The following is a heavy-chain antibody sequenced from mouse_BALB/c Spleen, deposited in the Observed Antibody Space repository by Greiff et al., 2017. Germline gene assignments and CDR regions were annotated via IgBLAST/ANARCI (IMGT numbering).Heavy chain of an antibody. Sequence: VKLMESGAELVRPGVSVKISCKGSGYTFTDYAMHWVKQSHAKSLEWIGVISTYYGDASYNQKFKGKATMTVDKSSSTAYMELARLTSEDSAIYYCARRECGNYDWFAYWGQGTLVTVSA. CDR3: ARRECGNYDWFAY. CDR2: ISTYYGDA. D-gene: IGHD2-10*02. V-gene: IGHV1S137*01. CDR1: GYTFTDYA. J-gene: IGHJ3*01.